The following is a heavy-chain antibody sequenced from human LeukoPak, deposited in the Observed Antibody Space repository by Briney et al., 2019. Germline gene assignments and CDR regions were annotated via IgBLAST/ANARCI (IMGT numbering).Heavy chain of an antibody. Sequence: GASVKVSCKASGYTFTGYFMHWVRQAPGQGLEWMGWINPNSGGTNYAQKFQGRVTLTRDTSISTAYMELSRLSSEDTAIYYCARDFRGHGAAVGDYERRDYWGQGTLVTVSS. CDR2: INPNSGGT. J-gene: IGHJ4*02. D-gene: IGHD4-17*01. V-gene: IGHV1-2*02. CDR1: GYTFTGYF. CDR3: ARDFRGHGAAVGDYERRDY.